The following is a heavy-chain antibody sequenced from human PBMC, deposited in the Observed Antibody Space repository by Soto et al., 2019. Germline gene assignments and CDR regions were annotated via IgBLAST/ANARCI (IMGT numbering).Heavy chain of an antibody. CDR1: GFSFSSYG. V-gene: IGHV3-30*03. Sequence: QVQLVESGGGVVQPGRSLRLSCAASGFSFSSYGMHWVRQAPGKGLEWVAVISDDGSNKYYADSVKGRFTISRENSKNTLYLQMHSLRAEDQALYYCARSEKNAFDLWGGGRMVTVSS. CDR2: ISDDGSNK. J-gene: IGHJ3*01. CDR3: ARSEKNAFDL.